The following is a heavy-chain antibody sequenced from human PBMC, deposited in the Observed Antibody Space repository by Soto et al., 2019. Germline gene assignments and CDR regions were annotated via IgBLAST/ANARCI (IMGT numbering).Heavy chain of an antibody. CDR3: ARDLGIAAAATSYYYYGMDV. Sequence: QTLSLTCAISGDSVSSNSAAWNWIRQSPSRGLEWLGRTYYRSKWYNDYAVSVKSRITINPDTSKNQFSLQLNSVTPEDTAVYYCARDLGIAAAATSYYYYGMDVWGQGTTVTVSS. V-gene: IGHV6-1*01. D-gene: IGHD6-13*01. CDR2: TYYRSKWYN. J-gene: IGHJ6*02. CDR1: GDSVSSNSAA.